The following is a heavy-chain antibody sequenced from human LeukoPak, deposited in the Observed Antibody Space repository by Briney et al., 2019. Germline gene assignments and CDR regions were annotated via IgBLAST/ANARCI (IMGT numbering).Heavy chain of an antibody. J-gene: IGHJ6*02. CDR3: TTRACHAGGCSSSFYYYYGLHF. CDR2: IIPTFGTA. Sequence: SVKVSCKASGNSISNYAVSWVRQAPGQGFEWMGGIIPTFGTADYAQKFQGRVTITADQSTSTTHMALSSLKSEDTATYYCTTRACHAGGCSSSFYYYYGLHFWGQGTTVSVSS. V-gene: IGHV1-69*13. D-gene: IGHD3-16*01. CDR1: GNSISNYA.